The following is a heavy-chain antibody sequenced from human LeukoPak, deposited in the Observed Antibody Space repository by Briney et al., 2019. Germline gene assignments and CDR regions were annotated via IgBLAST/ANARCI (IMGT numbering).Heavy chain of an antibody. D-gene: IGHD6-19*01. CDR2: ISHSGST. CDR3: ARGAGIAVAGWYDP. V-gene: IGHV4-59*01. J-gene: IGHJ5*02. Sequence: SETLSLTCTVSGGSMSSYYWSWIRRPPGKGLEWIGYISHSGSTKYRPSLKSRVTISVDTSRNQFSLKLTSVTAADTAVYYCARGAGIAVAGWYDPWGQGTLVTVSS. CDR1: GGSMSSYY.